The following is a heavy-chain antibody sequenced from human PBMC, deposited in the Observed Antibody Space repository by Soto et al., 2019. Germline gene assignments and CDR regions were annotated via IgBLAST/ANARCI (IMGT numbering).Heavy chain of an antibody. CDR1: GFTFSSYG. Sequence: QVQLVESGGGVVQPGRSLRLSCAASGFTFSSYGMHWVRQAPGKGLEWVAVIWYDGSNKYYADSVKGRFTISRDNSKNPMYLQMNSLKAEETAVYYCARPRRIQLWLLWYCDLWGRRTLVTAS. CDR2: IWYDGSNK. D-gene: IGHD5-18*01. V-gene: IGHV3-33*01. J-gene: IGHJ2*01. CDR3: ARPRRIQLWLLWYCDL.